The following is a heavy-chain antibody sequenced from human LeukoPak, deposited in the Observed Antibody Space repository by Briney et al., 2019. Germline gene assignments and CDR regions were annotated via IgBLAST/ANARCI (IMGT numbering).Heavy chain of an antibody. CDR2: INTNTGNP. CDR1: GYTFTSYA. CDR3: ARLSLGDSSGCYAYFDY. D-gene: IGHD3-22*01. J-gene: IGHJ4*02. V-gene: IGHV7-4-1*02. Sequence: ASVKVSCKASGYTFTSYAMNWVRQAPGQGLEWMGWINTNTGNPTYAQGFTGRFVFSLDTSVSTAYLQISSLKAEDTAVYYCARLSLGDSSGCYAYFDYWGQGTLVTVSS.